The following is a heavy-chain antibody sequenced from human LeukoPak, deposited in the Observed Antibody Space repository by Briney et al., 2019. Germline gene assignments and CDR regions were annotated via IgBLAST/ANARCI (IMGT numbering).Heavy chain of an antibody. CDR3: ARGVYIAAAQYGY. Sequence: SETLSVTCTVSGGSISSYYWSWIRQPPGKGLEWIWYIYYSGTTNYNPSLKSRVTISVDTSKNQLSLKLSSVTAADTAVYYCARGVYIAAAQYGYWGQGTLVTVSS. V-gene: IGHV4-59*01. D-gene: IGHD6-13*01. CDR1: GGSISSYY. J-gene: IGHJ4*02. CDR2: IYYSGTT.